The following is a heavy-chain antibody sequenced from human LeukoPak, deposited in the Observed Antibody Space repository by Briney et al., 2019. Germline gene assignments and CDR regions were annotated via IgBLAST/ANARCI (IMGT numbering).Heavy chain of an antibody. CDR3: ARHKLVGYSSAWYFDN. CDR2: IYYSGST. CDR1: GGSISTYY. Sequence: SETLSLTCTVSGGSISTYYWSWIRQPPGKGLEWIGYIYYSGSTNYNPSLKSRVTISVDTSKNQFSPKLSSVTAADTAVYYCARHKLVGYSSAWYFDNWGQGTLVTVSS. D-gene: IGHD6-19*01. J-gene: IGHJ4*02. V-gene: IGHV4-59*08.